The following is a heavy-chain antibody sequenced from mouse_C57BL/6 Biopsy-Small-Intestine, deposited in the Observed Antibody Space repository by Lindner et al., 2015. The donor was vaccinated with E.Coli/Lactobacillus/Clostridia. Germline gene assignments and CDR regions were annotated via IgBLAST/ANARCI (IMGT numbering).Heavy chain of an antibody. CDR2: IYPGDGDT. Sequence: VQLQESGAELVKPGASVKISCKASGYAFSSYWMNWVKQRPGKGLEWIGQIYPGDGDTNYNGKFKGRATLTADKSSSTAYMQLSSLTSEDSAVYFCANSLQLGQGYYAMDYWGQGTSVTVSS. J-gene: IGHJ4*01. D-gene: IGHD4-1*02. V-gene: IGHV1-80*01. CDR1: GYAFSSYW. CDR3: ANSLQLGQGYYAMDY.